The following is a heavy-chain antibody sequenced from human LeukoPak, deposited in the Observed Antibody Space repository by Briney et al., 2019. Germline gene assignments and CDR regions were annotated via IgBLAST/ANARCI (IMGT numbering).Heavy chain of an antibody. Sequence: PGGSLRLSCAASGFTFSSYSMSWVRQAPGEGLDWVSAISGDTTGTYYTDSVKGRFTISRDNSKNTLYLQLNSLRAEDTAVYYCVKGTSGWPYYFDYWGQGTLVTVSS. CDR2: ISGDTTGT. V-gene: IGHV3-23*01. J-gene: IGHJ4*02. D-gene: IGHD6-19*01. CDR1: GFTFSSYS. CDR3: VKGTSGWPYYFDY.